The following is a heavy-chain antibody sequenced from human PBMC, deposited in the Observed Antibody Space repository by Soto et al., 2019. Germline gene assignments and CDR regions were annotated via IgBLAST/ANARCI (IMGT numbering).Heavy chain of an antibody. CDR3: ASLRRYDSSGYPNYYYGMDV. Sequence: PSQTLSLTCAISGDSVSSNSAAWNWIRQSPSRGLEWLGRTYYRSKWYNDYAVSVKSRITINPDTSKNQFSLQLNSVTPEDTAVYYCASLRRYDSSGYPNYYYGMDVWGQRTTVTVSS. D-gene: IGHD3-22*01. J-gene: IGHJ6*02. CDR1: GDSVSSNSAA. V-gene: IGHV6-1*01. CDR2: TYYRSKWYN.